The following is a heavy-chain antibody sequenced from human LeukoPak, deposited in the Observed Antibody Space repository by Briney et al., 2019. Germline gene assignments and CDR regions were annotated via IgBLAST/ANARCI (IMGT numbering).Heavy chain of an antibody. CDR3: ARGYCSSTSCELDY. CDR2: INPNTGAT. Sequence: ASVKVSCKASGYILTTYYLHWLRQATGQGLEWMGSINPNTGATNYAQNFQGRVTMTRDTSINTAYMEVSRLRSDDTAVYYCARGYCSSTSCELDYWGQGTLATVSS. CDR1: GYILTTYY. V-gene: IGHV1-2*02. J-gene: IGHJ4*02. D-gene: IGHD2-2*01.